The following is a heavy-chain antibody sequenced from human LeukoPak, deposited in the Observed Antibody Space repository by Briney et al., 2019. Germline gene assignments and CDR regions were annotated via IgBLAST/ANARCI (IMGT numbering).Heavy chain of an antibody. Sequence: ASETLSLTCTVSGYSISNSYYWAWIRQPPGKGLEWIGSIYHSGNTYYNPSLKSRVTISVDTSKNQFSLRLSSVTAADTAIYYCARDSPPGDEQVFGYWGQGTLVTVSS. V-gene: IGHV4-38-2*02. J-gene: IGHJ4*02. D-gene: IGHD3-10*01. CDR2: IYHSGNT. CDR3: ARDSPPGDEQVFGY. CDR1: GYSISNSYY.